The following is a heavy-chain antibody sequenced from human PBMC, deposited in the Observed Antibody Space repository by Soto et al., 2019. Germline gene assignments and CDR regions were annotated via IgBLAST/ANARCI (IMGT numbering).Heavy chain of an antibody. CDR2: VYNNGGT. V-gene: IGHV4-59*01. J-gene: IGHJ5*02. CDR3: ARGGAPYNWFDP. Sequence: SETLSLTCTVSGGSFSGYYWSWIRQPPGKGLEWVGYVYNNGGTNYNPSLKSRVSISLDTSKKQFSLELTSVTAADTAVYYCARGGAPYNWFDPWGQGTLVTVS. CDR1: GGSFSGYY. D-gene: IGHD3-16*01.